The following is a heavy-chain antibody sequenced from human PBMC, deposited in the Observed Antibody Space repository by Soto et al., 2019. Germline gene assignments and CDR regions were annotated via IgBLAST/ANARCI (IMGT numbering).Heavy chain of an antibody. D-gene: IGHD1-26*01. V-gene: IGHV4-4*07. Sequence: SETLSLTCTVSGGSIYTYSWTWIRQPAGKGLEWIGHTYSSGSANYNPSLKSRVSMSVDTSKNQFSLKLNSVTAADTAAYYCATIVGANDYWGQGTLVTVSS. CDR3: ATIVGANDY. J-gene: IGHJ4*02. CDR1: GGSIYTYS. CDR2: TYSSGSA.